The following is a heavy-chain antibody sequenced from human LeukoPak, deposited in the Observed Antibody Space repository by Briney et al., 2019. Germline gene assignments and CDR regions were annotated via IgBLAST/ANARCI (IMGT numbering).Heavy chain of an antibody. Sequence: GGSLRLSCAASGFTVSGTYMSWVRQAPGEGLEWVSIIYSDDTRYSADSVKGRFTISRDNSKNTLYLQMNSLRAEDTAVYYCARSDYTSGWYFYYWGQGTLVTVSS. D-gene: IGHD6-19*01. CDR1: GFTVSGTY. J-gene: IGHJ4*02. CDR2: IYSDDTR. V-gene: IGHV3-53*01. CDR3: ARSDYTSGWYFYY.